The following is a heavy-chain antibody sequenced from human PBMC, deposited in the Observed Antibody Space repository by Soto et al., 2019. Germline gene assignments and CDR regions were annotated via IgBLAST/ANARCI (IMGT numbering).Heavy chain of an antibody. CDR3: ARRRYCSSTSCSENYYYYGMDV. V-gene: IGHV4-4*02. D-gene: IGHD2-2*01. CDR1: GFTFSTYI. CDR2: IYHSGST. J-gene: IGHJ6*02. Sequence: GSLRLSCAASGFTFSTYISWVRQAPGKGLEWIGEIYHSGSTNYNPSLKSRVTISVDKSKNQFSLKLSSVTAADTAVYYCARRRYCSSTSCSENYYYYGMDVWGQGTTVTVSS.